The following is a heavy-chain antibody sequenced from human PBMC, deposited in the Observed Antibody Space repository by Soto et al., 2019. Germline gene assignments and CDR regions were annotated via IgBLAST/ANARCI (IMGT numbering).Heavy chain of an antibody. CDR1: GFTFSSYS. Sequence: PGGSLRLSCAASGFTFSSYSMNWVRQAPGKGLEWVSSISSSSSYIYYADSVKGRFTISRDNAKNSLYLQMNSLRAEDTAVYYCARDELTGIAVEDYWGQGTLVTVSS. CDR2: ISSSSSYI. V-gene: IGHV3-21*01. CDR3: ARDELTGIAVEDY. J-gene: IGHJ4*02. D-gene: IGHD6-19*01.